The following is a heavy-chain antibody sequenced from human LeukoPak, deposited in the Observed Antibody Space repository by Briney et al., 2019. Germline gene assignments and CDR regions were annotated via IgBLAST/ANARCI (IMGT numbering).Heavy chain of an antibody. CDR2: ISYDGSNK. Sequence: GRSLRLSCAASGFTFSSYGMHWVRQAPGKGLEWVAVISYDGSNKYYADSVKGRFTISRDNSKNTLYLQMNSLRAEDTAVYYCAKDGTLYGMDVWGQGTTVTVSS. CDR1: GFTFSSYG. CDR3: AKDGTLYGMDV. V-gene: IGHV3-30*18. D-gene: IGHD6-13*01. J-gene: IGHJ6*02.